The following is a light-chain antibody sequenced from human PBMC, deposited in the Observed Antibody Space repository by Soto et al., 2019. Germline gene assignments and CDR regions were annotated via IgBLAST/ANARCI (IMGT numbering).Light chain of an antibody. CDR1: SSDAGNYDY. J-gene: IGLJ1*01. CDR3: CSYAGSYIQYV. CDR2: DVI. V-gene: IGLV2-11*01. Sequence: QSVLTQPRSVSGSPGQSVTLSCTGTSSDAGNYDYVSWYQQHPGMAPKLIIYDVIKRPSGVPDRFSGSKSGNTASLTISGLQAEDEADYYCCSYAGSYIQYVFGTGTKVTVL.